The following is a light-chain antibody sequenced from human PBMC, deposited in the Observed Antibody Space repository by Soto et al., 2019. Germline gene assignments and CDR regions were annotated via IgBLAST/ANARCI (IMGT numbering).Light chain of an antibody. J-gene: IGKJ2*01. CDR2: SDF. Sequence: DIQMTQSPSSLSASVGDRVSITCRASLSIGTYLNWYQQTPGQAPRLLIHSDFTLQSGVPSRFSGSGSGTEFTLTISSLQPEDSATYYCQQGYSSPQTFGQGTKLEIK. V-gene: IGKV1-39*01. CDR1: LSIGTY. CDR3: QQGYSSPQT.